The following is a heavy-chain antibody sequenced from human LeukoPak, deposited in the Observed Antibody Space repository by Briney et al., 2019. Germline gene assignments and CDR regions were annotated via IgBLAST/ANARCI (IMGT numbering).Heavy chain of an antibody. Sequence: GGSLRLSCAASGFTFSSYSMNWVRQAPGKGLQWVSYISSTSNSISYADSLKGRFTISRDNAKNSLFLQMNSLRDEDTALYYCARGVNAFDIWGQGTMVTVSS. J-gene: IGHJ3*02. CDR3: ARGVNAFDI. V-gene: IGHV3-48*02. CDR2: ISSTSNSI. CDR1: GFTFSSYS. D-gene: IGHD3-22*01.